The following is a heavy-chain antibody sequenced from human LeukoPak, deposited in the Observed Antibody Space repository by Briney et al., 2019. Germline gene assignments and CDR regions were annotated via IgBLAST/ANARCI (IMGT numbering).Heavy chain of an antibody. CDR1: GGSISSSSSYY. V-gene: IGHV4-39*01. CDR3: AALKIWYYDFWSGYNHDGFDI. CDR2: IYYSGST. D-gene: IGHD3-3*01. J-gene: IGHJ3*02. Sequence: PSETLSLTCTVSGGSISSSSSYYWGWIRQPPGKGLEWIGSIYYSGSTNYNPSLKSRVTISVDTSKNQFSLKLSSVTAADTAVYYCAALKIWYYDFWSGYNHDGFDIWGQGTMVTVSS.